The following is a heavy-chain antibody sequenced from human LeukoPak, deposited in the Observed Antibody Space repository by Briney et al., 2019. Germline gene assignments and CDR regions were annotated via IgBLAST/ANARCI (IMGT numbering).Heavy chain of an antibody. V-gene: IGHV4-30-4*01. CDR3: ARQIYGDLYYFDY. Sequence: LSLTCTVSGGSISSGDYYWSWTRQPPGKGLECIRYIYYSGSSYYIPSLKSRVTMSVDTSKNQFSLRLSSVTAADTAVYYCARQIYGDLYYFDYWGQGTLVTVSS. CDR1: GGSISSGDYY. J-gene: IGHJ4*02. D-gene: IGHD4-17*01. CDR2: IYYSGSS.